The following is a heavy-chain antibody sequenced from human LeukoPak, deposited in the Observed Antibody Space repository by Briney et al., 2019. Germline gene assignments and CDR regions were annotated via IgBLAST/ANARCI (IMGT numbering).Heavy chain of an antibody. D-gene: IGHD1-26*01. CDR3: SRESGAFCPFGY. Sequence: SETLSLTCAVYGGSFSGYYWSWIRQPPGKGLEWIGDVNHSGSTNYNPSLNGRVTMSLDESSNQLSLKLTSVTAADTAIYYCSRESGAFCPFGYWGQGTLVIVPS. J-gene: IGHJ4*02. CDR2: VNHSGST. V-gene: IGHV4-34*01. CDR1: GGSFSGYY.